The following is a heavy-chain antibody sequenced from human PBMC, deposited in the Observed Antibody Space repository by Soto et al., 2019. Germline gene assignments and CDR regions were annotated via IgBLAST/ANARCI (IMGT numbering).Heavy chain of an antibody. Sequence: SETLSLTCTVSGGSISSYYWSWIRQPPGKGLEWIGYIYYSGSTNYNPSLKGRVTISVDTSKNQFSLKLSSVTAADTAVYYCARAREVVPLGYGMDVWGQGTTVTVSS. D-gene: IGHD2-15*01. CDR3: ARAREVVPLGYGMDV. CDR2: IYYSGST. V-gene: IGHV4-59*01. CDR1: GGSISSYY. J-gene: IGHJ6*02.